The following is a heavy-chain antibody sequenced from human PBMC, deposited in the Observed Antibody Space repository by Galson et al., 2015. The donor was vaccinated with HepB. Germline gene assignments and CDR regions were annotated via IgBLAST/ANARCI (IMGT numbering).Heavy chain of an antibody. Sequence: PALVKPTQTLTLTCTFSGFSLSTSGVGVGWIRQPPGKALEWLALIYWDDDKRYSPSLKSRLTITKDTSKNQVVLTMTNMDPVDTATYYCAHRLCSPGRRIWCAVDYWGQGTLVTVSS. D-gene: IGHD4/OR15-4a*01. CDR2: IYWDDDK. V-gene: IGHV2-5*02. CDR3: AHRLCSPGRRIWCAVDY. J-gene: IGHJ4*02. CDR1: GFSLSTSGVG.